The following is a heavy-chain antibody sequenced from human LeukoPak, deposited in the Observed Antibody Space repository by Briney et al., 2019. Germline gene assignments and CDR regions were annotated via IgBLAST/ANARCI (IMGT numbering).Heavy chain of an antibody. Sequence: GGSLRLSCAASGFTFSNYNMNWVRQAPGKGLEWVSYTSYDSRTIYYADSVKGRFTISRDNAKNSLYLQMNSLRAEDTAVYYCAREDYSSIPFDYWGQGTLVTVSS. D-gene: IGHD6-13*01. J-gene: IGHJ4*02. V-gene: IGHV3-48*04. CDR3: AREDYSSIPFDY. CDR2: TSYDSRTI. CDR1: GFTFSNYN.